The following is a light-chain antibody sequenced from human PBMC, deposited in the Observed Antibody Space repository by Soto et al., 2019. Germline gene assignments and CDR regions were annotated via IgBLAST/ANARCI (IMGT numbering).Light chain of an antibody. J-gene: IGLJ2*01. CDR1: SSDVGDDNF. Sequence: QSALTQPASVSGSPGQSITISCTGISSDVGDDNFVSWYQQYPGKAPKLMISDVNHRPSGVSNRFSGSKSGNTASLTISGLQAEDEADYYCSSYPSTNLVLFGGGTKVTVL. CDR2: DVN. CDR3: SSYPSTNLVL. V-gene: IGLV2-14*03.